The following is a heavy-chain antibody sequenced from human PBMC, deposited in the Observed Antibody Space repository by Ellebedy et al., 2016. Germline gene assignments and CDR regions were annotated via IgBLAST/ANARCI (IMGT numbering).Heavy chain of an antibody. V-gene: IGHV3-43*01. Sequence: GESLKISCAASGFTFDDYTIHWVRQAPGKGLEWVSLISWDGGSTYYADSVKGRFTISRDKAKKSVYLEMNSLRVEDTAVYYCARDAMIWIFDSWGLGTLVTVSS. CDR2: ISWDGGST. CDR1: GFTFDDYT. J-gene: IGHJ4*02. CDR3: ARDAMIWIFDS. D-gene: IGHD3-22*01.